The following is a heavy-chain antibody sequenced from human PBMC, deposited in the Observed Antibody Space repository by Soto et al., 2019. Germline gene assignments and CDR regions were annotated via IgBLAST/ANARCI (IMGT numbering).Heavy chain of an antibody. J-gene: IGHJ4*02. Sequence: GGSLRLSCAASGFTFSSYGMHWVRQAPGKGLEWVAVISYDGSNKYYADSVKGRFTISRDNSKNTLYLQMNSLRAEDTAVYYCAKGKTDCTNGVCYFGLDYWGQGTLVTVSS. CDR1: GFTFSSYG. V-gene: IGHV3-30*18. D-gene: IGHD2-8*01. CDR3: AKGKTDCTNGVCYFGLDY. CDR2: ISYDGSNK.